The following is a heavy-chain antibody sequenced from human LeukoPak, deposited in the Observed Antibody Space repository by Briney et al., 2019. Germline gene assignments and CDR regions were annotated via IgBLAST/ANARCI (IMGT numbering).Heavy chain of an antibody. CDR2: INHGGST. J-gene: IGHJ4*02. CDR1: GGSFSGYY. Sequence: SEALSLTCAVYGGSFSGYYWSWIRQPPGKGLEWIGEINHGGSTNYNPSLKSRVTISVDTSKNQFSLKLSSVTAADTAVYYCAREDDSSGYQSWGQGTLVTVSS. V-gene: IGHV4-34*01. D-gene: IGHD3-22*01. CDR3: AREDDSSGYQS.